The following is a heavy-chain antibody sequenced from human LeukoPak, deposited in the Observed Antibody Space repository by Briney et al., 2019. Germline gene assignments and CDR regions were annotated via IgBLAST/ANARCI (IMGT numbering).Heavy chain of an antibody. D-gene: IGHD5-18*01. J-gene: IGHJ4*02. CDR1: GFTLSSYW. V-gene: IGHV3-74*01. Sequence: GGSLRLSCAASGFTLSSYWMHWVRQAPGKGLVLVSRVNGDGCFTTYADSVKGRFTISRDTAKNTLYLQMNSLRAEDTAVYYCARVHVGTDMVDVDYWGQGTLVTVSS. CDR3: ARVHVGTDMVDVDY. CDR2: VNGDGCFT.